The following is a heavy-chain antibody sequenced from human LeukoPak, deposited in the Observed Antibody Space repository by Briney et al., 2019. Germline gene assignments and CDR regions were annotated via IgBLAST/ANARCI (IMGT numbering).Heavy chain of an antibody. Sequence: SETLSLTCTVSGGSIRSYYWSWIRQPAGKGLQWIGRIYTSGSTNYNPSLKSRVTMSVDTSKNQFSLKLTSVTAAGPAVYYSAIAYYDTRGYPGWYFDLWGRGTLVTVSS. V-gene: IGHV4-4*07. D-gene: IGHD3-22*01. CDR2: IYTSGST. CDR1: GGSIRSYY. J-gene: IGHJ2*01. CDR3: AIAYYDTRGYPGWYFDL.